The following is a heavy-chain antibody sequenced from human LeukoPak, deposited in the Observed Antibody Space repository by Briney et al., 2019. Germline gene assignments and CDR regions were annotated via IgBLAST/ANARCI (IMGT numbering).Heavy chain of an antibody. D-gene: IGHD3-3*01. CDR3: ARGHYDFWSGYQYYFDY. V-gene: IGHV4-59*01. J-gene: IGHJ4*02. Sequence: SETLSLTCTVSGGSTSSYYWSWIRQPPGKGLEWIGYIYYSGSTNYNPSLKSRVTISVDTSKNQFSLKLSSVTAADTAVYCCARGHYDFWSGYQYYFDYWGQGTLVTVSS. CDR1: GGSTSSYY. CDR2: IYYSGST.